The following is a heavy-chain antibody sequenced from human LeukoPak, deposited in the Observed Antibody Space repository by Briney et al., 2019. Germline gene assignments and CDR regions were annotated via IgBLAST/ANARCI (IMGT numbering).Heavy chain of an antibody. J-gene: IGHJ6*03. V-gene: IGHV4-4*07. CDR1: GGSISSYY. CDR2: IYTSGST. CDR3: ARVARSTYYYYMDV. Sequence: SETLSLTCTVSGGSISSYYWSWIRQPAGKGLEWIGRIYTSGSTNYNPSLKSRVTMSVDTSKNQFSLKLSSVTAADTAVYYCARVARSTYYYYMDVWGKGTTVTVSS.